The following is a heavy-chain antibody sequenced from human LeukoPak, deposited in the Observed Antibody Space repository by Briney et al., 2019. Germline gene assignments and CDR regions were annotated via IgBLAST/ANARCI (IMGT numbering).Heavy chain of an antibody. CDR1: GFTFSNYE. V-gene: IGHV3-48*03. Sequence: EGSLRLSCAASGFTFSNYEMNWIRQAPGKGLEWISYISNSGNTKYYADSVKGRFSISRDNANNSVYLQMNNLRAEDTAVYYCAAVIDYWGQGTLVTVSS. CDR3: AAVIDY. J-gene: IGHJ4*02. CDR2: ISNSGNTK.